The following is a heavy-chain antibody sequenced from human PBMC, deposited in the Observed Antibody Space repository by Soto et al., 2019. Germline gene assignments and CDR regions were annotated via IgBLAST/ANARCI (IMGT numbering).Heavy chain of an antibody. V-gene: IGHV3-53*01. J-gene: IGHJ3*02. D-gene: IGHD3-10*01. Sequence: GGSLRLSCAASGFTVSVNYLNWVRQAPGKGLEWVSLISSGGSTYYADSVKGRFTISRDISKDTLYLQMEGLRTDDTAVYYCARDLDRGALDIWGQGTMVTVSS. CDR3: ARDLDRGALDI. CDR2: ISSGGST. CDR1: GFTVSVNY.